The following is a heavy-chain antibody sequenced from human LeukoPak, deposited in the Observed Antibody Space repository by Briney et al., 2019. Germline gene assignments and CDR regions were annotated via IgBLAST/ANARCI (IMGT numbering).Heavy chain of an antibody. CDR3: ARDGATLLDP. CDR1: GYTFTGYY. D-gene: IGHD5-12*01. J-gene: IGHJ5*02. CDR2: INPSGGST. V-gene: IGHV1-46*01. Sequence: ASVKVSCKASGYTFTGYYIHWVRQAPGQGLEWMGIINPSGGSTTYTQKVQGRVTMTRDMSTSTVYMEVSSLRSEDTAIYYCARDGATLLDPWGQGTLVTVSS.